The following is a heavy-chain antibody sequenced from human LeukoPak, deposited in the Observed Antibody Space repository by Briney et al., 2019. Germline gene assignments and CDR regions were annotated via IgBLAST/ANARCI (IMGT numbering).Heavy chain of an antibody. Sequence: GGSLRLSCAASGFTFSSYAMSWVRQAPGKGLEWVSAISGSGGSTYYADSVKGRFTISRDNSKNTLYLQMNSLRAEDTAVYYCAKLIKDYDFWSGYHDAFDIWGQGTMVTVSS. CDR3: AKLIKDYDFWSGYHDAFDI. CDR2: ISGSGGST. V-gene: IGHV3-23*01. D-gene: IGHD3-3*01. J-gene: IGHJ3*02. CDR1: GFTFSSYA.